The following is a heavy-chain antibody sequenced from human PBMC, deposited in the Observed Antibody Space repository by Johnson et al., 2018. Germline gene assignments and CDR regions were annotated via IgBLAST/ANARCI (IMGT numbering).Heavy chain of an antibody. J-gene: IGHJ1*01. D-gene: IGHD6-19*01. CDR2: IGDTGTST. CDR1: GFTIRSTY. V-gene: IGHV3-23*04. CDR3: ARGGRGGWEYFQD. Sequence: EVQLVESGGGLVQPGESLRLSCAASGFTIRSTYMTWVRQAPGKGLEWVSRIGDTGTSTYYADSVKGRFTISRDNSKNTLFLQMNSLSAEDTALYYCARGGRGGWEYFQDWGQGTLVTVSS.